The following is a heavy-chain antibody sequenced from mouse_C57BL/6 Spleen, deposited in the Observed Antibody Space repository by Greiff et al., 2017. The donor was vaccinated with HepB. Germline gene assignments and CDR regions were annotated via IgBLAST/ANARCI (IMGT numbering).Heavy chain of an antibody. J-gene: IGHJ1*03. CDR1: GYTFTSYW. CDR2: IDPSDSYT. D-gene: IGHD1-3*01. V-gene: IGHV1-69*01. CDR3: ARKVGLLRYFDV. Sequence: VQLQQPGAELVMPGASVKLSCKASGYTFTSYWMHWVKQRPGQGLEWIGEIDPSDSYTNYNQKFKGKSTLTVDKSSSTAYMQLSSLTSEDSAVYYCARKVGLLRYFDVWGTGTTVTVSS.